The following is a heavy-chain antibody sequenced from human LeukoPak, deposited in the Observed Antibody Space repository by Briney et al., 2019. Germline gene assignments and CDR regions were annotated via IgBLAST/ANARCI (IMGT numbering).Heavy chain of an antibody. D-gene: IGHD1-26*01. CDR2: ISAYNGNT. CDR3: AAALEWELLEYYFDY. CDR1: GYTFTSYG. J-gene: IGHJ4*02. Sequence: GASVKVSCKASGYTFTSYGISWVRQAPGQGLEWMGWISAYNGNTNYAQKLQGRVTMTTDTSTSTAYMELSSLRSEDTAVYYCAAALEWELLEYYFDYWGQGTLVTVSS. V-gene: IGHV1-18*01.